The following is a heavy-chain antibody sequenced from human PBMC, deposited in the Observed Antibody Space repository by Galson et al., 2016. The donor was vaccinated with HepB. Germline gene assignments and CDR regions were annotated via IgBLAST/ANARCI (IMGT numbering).Heavy chain of an antibody. CDR2: INCYNEKT. J-gene: IGHJ3*01. V-gene: IGHV1-18*01. CDR3: AREKGGYYSRGGFDS. Sequence: SVKVSCKASGYIFSDYGVSWVRQAPGQGLEWMGWINCYNEKTEYGQSLQGRVTMTIDTSKATAYMELRSLTSDDTAVYYCAREKGGYYSRGGFDSWGQGTMVTVSS. CDR1: GYIFSDYG. D-gene: IGHD2-15*01.